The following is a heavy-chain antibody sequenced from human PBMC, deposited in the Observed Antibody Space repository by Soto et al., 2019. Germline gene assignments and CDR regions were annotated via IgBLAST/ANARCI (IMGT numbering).Heavy chain of an antibody. CDR3: ARTGWPQSSYYFDY. J-gene: IGHJ4*02. Sequence: HPGGSLRLSCAASGFSFSLFWMSWVRRTPGKRLEWVANINEDGSEKFFADSVKGRFTISRDNAKNSLSLQMNSLTADDTAVYYCARTGWPQSSYYFDYWGQGTLVTVSS. D-gene: IGHD3-16*01. CDR1: GFSFSLFW. V-gene: IGHV3-7*03. CDR2: INEDGSEK.